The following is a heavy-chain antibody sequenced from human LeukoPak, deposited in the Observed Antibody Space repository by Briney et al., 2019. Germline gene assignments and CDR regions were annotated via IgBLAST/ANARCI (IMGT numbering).Heavy chain of an antibody. CDR3: ARGASSWYSTSPNFDY. V-gene: IGHV3-23*01. CDR1: GFTFSSYG. CDR2: ISSIDGST. J-gene: IGHJ4*02. D-gene: IGHD6-13*01. Sequence: GGSLRLSCAASGFTFSSYGMSWVRQAPGKGLEWVSGISSIDGSTYYADSVKGRFTISRDNAKNSLYLQMNSLRAEDTAVYFCARGASSWYSTSPNFDYWGQGTLVTVSS.